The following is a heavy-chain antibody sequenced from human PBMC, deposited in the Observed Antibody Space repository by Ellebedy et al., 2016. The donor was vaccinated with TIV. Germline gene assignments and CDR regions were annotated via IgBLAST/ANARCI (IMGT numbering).Heavy chain of an antibody. Sequence: GESLKISCAASGSTFSSYSMNWVRQAPGKGLEWVSYISSSSSTIYYADHVKGRFTISRHNAKNSLYLQMNSLRAEDTAVYYCARLYCSSTSCHDYYYYGMDVWGQGTTVTVSS. D-gene: IGHD2-2*01. CDR2: ISSSSSTI. V-gene: IGHV3-48*01. J-gene: IGHJ6*02. CDR1: GSTFSSYS. CDR3: ARLYCSSTSCHDYYYYGMDV.